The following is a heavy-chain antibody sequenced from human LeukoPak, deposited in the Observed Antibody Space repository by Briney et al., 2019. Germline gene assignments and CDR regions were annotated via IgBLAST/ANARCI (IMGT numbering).Heavy chain of an antibody. V-gene: IGHV4-34*01. D-gene: IGHD6-13*01. CDR2: INHSGST. J-gene: IGHJ6*03. Sequence: SETLSLTCAIYGGSFSGYYWSWIRQPPGKGLEWIGKINHSGSTNYNPSLKSRVTISVDKSKNQFSLKLSSVTAADTAVYYCARGSSSWPVYYYMDVWGKGTTVTVSS. CDR1: GGSFSGYY. CDR3: ARGSSSWPVYYYMDV.